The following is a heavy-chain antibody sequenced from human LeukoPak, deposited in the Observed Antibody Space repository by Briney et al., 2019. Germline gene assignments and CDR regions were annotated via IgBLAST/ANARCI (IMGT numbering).Heavy chain of an antibody. Sequence: ASVTVSCTASGYTFTSYGISWVRQAPGQGLEWMGWINPNSGGTNYAQKFQGRVTMTRDTSISTAYMELSRLRSDDTAVYYCARDQSYDSSRAFDYWGQGTLVTVSS. CDR2: INPNSGGT. CDR1: GYTFTSYG. CDR3: ARDQSYDSSRAFDY. D-gene: IGHD3-22*01. V-gene: IGHV1-2*02. J-gene: IGHJ4*02.